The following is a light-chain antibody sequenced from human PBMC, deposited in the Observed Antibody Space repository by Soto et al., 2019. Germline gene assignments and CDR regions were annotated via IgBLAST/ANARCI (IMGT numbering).Light chain of an antibody. CDR3: QQRSNWPT. V-gene: IGKV3-11*01. J-gene: IGKJ1*01. CDR2: DAS. Sequence: EILLTQSPPTPSLSPGERATLSCRASQSVSSYLAWYQQKPGQAPRLLIYDASNRATGIPARFSGSGSGTDFTLTISSLEPEDFVVYYCQQRSNWPTFGQGTKVDI. CDR1: QSVSSY.